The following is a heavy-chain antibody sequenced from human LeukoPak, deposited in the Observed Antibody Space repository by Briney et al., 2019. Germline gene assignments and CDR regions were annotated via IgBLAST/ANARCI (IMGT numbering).Heavy chain of an antibody. CDR3: ARGVYSYGHNWFDP. V-gene: IGHV4-59*01. D-gene: IGHD5-18*01. Sequence: SSETLPLTCTVSGGSISSYYWSWIRQPPGKGLEWIGYIYYSGSTNYNPSLKSRVTISVDTSKNQFSLKLSSVTAADTAVYYCARGVYSYGHNWFDPWGQGTLVTVSS. J-gene: IGHJ5*02. CDR1: GGSISSYY. CDR2: IYYSGST.